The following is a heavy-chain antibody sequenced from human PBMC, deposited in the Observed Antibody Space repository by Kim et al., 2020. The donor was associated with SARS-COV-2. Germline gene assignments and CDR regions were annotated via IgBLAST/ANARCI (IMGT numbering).Heavy chain of an antibody. CDR1: GFTFSSYG. V-gene: IGHV3-30*18. Sequence: GGSLRLSCAASGFTFSSYGMHWVRQAPGKGLEWVAVISYDGSNKYYADSVKGRFTISRDNSKNTLYLQMNSLRAEDTAVYYCAKDEGATARGTGLYYYYGMDVWGQGTTVTVSS. CDR2: ISYDGSNK. J-gene: IGHJ6*02. CDR3: AKDEGATARGTGLYYYYGMDV. D-gene: IGHD3-16*01.